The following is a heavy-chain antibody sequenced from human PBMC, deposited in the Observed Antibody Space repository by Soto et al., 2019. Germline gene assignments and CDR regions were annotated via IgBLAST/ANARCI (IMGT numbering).Heavy chain of an antibody. D-gene: IGHD1-1*01. V-gene: IGHV5-10-1*01. CDR2: IAPSDSYP. J-gene: IGHJ6*02. Sequence: PRGSLQISCYGSGYSFTPSWLSWGRPMPGQGLEWRSRIAPSDSYPNYSPSFHGHVTISADKSISTAYLQWSGLKSSDIAMYYYARLRTRNDYGMDVWGQGTTVTVSS. CDR3: ARLRTRNDYGMDV. CDR1: GYSFTPSW.